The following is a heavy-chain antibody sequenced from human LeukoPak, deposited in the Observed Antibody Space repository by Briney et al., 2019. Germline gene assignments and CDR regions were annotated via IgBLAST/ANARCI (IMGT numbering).Heavy chain of an antibody. CDR3: ASGPYGSGKEPFDY. CDR2: IYHSGST. D-gene: IGHD3-10*01. Sequence: SETLSLTCTVSGGSISSSNWWSWVRQPPGKGLEWIGEIYHSGSTNYNPSLKSRVTISVDKSKNQFSLKLSSVTAADTAVYYCASGPYGSGKEPFDYWGQGTLVTVSS. CDR1: GGSISSSNW. V-gene: IGHV4-4*02. J-gene: IGHJ4*02.